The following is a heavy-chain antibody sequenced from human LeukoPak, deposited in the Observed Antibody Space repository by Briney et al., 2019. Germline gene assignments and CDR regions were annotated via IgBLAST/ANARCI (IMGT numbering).Heavy chain of an antibody. CDR3: ARDQVEPPHYYMDV. D-gene: IGHD1-14*01. Sequence: PGGSLRLSCAASGFTFSSYSMNWVRQAPGKGLEWVSYISSSSSTIYYADSVKGRFTISRDNAKNSLYLQMNSLRAEDTAVYYCARDQVEPPHYYMDVWGKGTTVTVSS. CDR1: GFTFSSYS. CDR2: ISSSSSTI. V-gene: IGHV3-48*01. J-gene: IGHJ6*03.